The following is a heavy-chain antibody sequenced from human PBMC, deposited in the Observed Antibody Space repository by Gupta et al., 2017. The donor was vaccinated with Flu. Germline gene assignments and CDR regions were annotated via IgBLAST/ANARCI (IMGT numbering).Heavy chain of an antibody. V-gene: IGHV4-34*01. Sequence: QVQLQQWGAGLLKPSETLSLTCAVYGVFFSGYYWSWIRQPPGKGLEWIGEINHSGSTNYNPSLKSGVTISVDTSKNQFSLKLSSVTAADTAVYYCARGHLGDYVWGSYRLDYWGQGTLGTVSA. J-gene: IGHJ4*02. CDR3: ARGHLGDYVWGSYRLDY. D-gene: IGHD3-16*02. CDR2: INHSGST. CDR1: GVFFSGYY.